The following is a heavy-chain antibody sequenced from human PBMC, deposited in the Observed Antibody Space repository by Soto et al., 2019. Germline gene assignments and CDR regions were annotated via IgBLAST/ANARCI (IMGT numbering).Heavy chain of an antibody. CDR1: GGSFSSGGYY. V-gene: IGHV4-31*03. D-gene: IGHD1-26*01. J-gene: IGHJ5*02. CDR2: IYYSGST. Sequence: SETLSLTCTVSGGSFSSGGYYWSWIRQHPGKGLEWIGYIYYSGSTYYNPSLKSRVTISVDTSKNQFSLKLSSVTAADTAVYYCARDQGATVDPWGQGTLVTVSS. CDR3: ARDQGATVDP.